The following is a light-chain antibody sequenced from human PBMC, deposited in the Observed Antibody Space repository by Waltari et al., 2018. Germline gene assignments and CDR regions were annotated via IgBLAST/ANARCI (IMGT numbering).Light chain of an antibody. Sequence: DIQMTQSPSTLSASVGDRVTITCRASQRISNWVAWYQQKPGKAPHLLIYKASTSEGGVPSRFSGSGSGTEFTLTITALQPDDFATYYCQQYDRRTTTFGQGTKVEIK. V-gene: IGKV1-5*03. CDR3: QQYDRRTTT. CDR1: QRISNW. CDR2: KAS. J-gene: IGKJ1*01.